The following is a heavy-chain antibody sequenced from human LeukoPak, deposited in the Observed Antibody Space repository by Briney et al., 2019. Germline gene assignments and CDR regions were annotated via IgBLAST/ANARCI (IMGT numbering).Heavy chain of an antibody. J-gene: IGHJ6*03. CDR3: ARRNHYFYYMDV. V-gene: IGHV4-4*09. CDR1: GGSISSYY. Sequence: SETLSLTCTLSGGSISSYYWSWIRESPVKGLEWIGYIFPSGSAFYNPSLESRVTISLDTSENQFSLTLSSVTAADTAVYYCARRNHYFYYMDVWGKGTTVTVSS. CDR2: IFPSGSA.